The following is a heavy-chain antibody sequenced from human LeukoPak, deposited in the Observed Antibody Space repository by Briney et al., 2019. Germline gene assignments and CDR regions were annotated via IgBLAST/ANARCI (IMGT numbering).Heavy chain of an antibody. CDR3: AREYIYGSSYYFDY. V-gene: IGHV4-38-2*02. CDR2: INHSGST. D-gene: IGHD3-10*01. Sequence: PSETLSLTCTVSGYSISSGYYWGWIRQPPGKGLGWIGNINHSGSTYYNPSLKSRVTISVDTSKNQFSLKLGSVTAADTAVYYCAREYIYGSSYYFDYWGQGTLVTVSS. CDR1: GYSISSGYY. J-gene: IGHJ4*02.